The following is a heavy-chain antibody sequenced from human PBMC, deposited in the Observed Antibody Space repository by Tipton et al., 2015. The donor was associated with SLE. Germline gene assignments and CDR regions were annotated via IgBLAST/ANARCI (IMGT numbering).Heavy chain of an antibody. J-gene: IGHJ4*02. Sequence: TLSLTCTVSGGSISSSSYYWGWIRQPPGKGLEWIGSIYYSGSTYYNPSLKSRVTISVDTSKNQFSLKLSSVTAADTAVYYCAAKGATVVFWGQGTLVTVSS. CDR2: IYYSGST. V-gene: IGHV4-39*07. CDR1: GGSISSSSYY. CDR3: AAKGATVVF. D-gene: IGHD4-23*01.